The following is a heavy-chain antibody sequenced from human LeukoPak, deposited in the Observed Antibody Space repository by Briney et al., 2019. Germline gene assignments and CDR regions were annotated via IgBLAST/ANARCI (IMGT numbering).Heavy chain of an antibody. J-gene: IGHJ4*02. CDR3: ARVVGITMVLWGGYFDY. CDR2: IYHSGST. V-gene: IGHV4-38-2*02. CDR1: GYSISSGYY. Sequence: SETLSLTCTVSGYSISSGYYWGWIRQPPGKGLEWIGSIYHSGSTYYNPSLKSRVTISVDTSKNQFSLKLSSVTAADTAVYYCARVVGITMVLWGGYFDYWGQGTLVTVSS. D-gene: IGHD3-10*01.